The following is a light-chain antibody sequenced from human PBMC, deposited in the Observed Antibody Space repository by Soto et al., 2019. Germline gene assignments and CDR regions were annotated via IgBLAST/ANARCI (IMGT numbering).Light chain of an antibody. V-gene: IGKV3-15*01. CDR2: GAS. CDR3: QQGHNWPLT. CDR1: QSISSE. J-gene: IGKJ2*01. Sequence: EIVMTQSPATLSVSPGERATLSCRASQSISSELAWYQQKPGPPPRLLIYGASTRATGVPARFTGSGSGSDFTLTISGLQSEDFAVYYCQQGHNWPLTFGQGTRLEI.